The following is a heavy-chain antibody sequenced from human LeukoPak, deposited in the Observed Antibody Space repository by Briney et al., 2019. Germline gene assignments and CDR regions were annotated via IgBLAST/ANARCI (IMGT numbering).Heavy chain of an antibody. Sequence: ASVKVSCKASGYTFTGYYMHWVRQAPGQGLEWMGWINPNSGGTNYAQKLQGRVTMTRDTSISTAYMELSRLRSDDTAVYYCAKIMITFGEFDYWGQGTLVTVSS. CDR3: AKIMITFGEFDY. CDR2: INPNSGGT. V-gene: IGHV1-2*02. J-gene: IGHJ4*02. CDR1: GYTFTGYY. D-gene: IGHD3-16*01.